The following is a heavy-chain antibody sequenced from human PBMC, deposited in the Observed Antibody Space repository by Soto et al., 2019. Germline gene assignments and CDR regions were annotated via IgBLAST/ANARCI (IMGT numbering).Heavy chain of an antibody. CDR3: QWGDF. CDR1: GGSFRGYF. J-gene: IGHJ4*02. D-gene: IGHD1-26*01. Sequence: PSETLSLTCAVSGGSFRGYFWSWIRQSPDKGLEWIGEINDSGSTYYNPSFKSRLTISVDTSKSQISLTLTSVTAADSAVYYCQWGDFWGQGTRGTVSS. CDR2: INDSGST. V-gene: IGHV4-34*01.